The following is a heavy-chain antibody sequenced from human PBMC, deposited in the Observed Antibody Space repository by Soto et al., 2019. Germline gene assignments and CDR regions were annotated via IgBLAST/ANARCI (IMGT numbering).Heavy chain of an antibody. D-gene: IGHD2-15*01. V-gene: IGHV4-59*01. CDR1: GGSTSSNY. CDR3: AREPGFCSGGNCYYYGMDV. CDR2: VYYSGST. Sequence: PSETLSLTCTVSGGSTSSNYWSWIRQPPGKGLEWIGHVYYSGSTNYNPSLKSRVTISVDTSKNQFSLKLSSVTAAETAVYYCAREPGFCSGGNCYYYGMDVWGQGTTVTV. J-gene: IGHJ6*02.